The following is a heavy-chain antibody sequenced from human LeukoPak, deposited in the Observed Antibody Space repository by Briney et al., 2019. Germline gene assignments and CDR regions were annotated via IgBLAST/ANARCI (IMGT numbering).Heavy chain of an antibody. CDR3: AKPARTDYADY. V-gene: IGHV3-23*01. D-gene: IGHD1-14*01. Sequence: QPGGSLRLSCAASGFTFSNYAMNWVRQAPGKGLEWVSSINGSGDKTYYADSVKGRFTISRDNSKNTLYLQMNSLRAEDTAVYYCAKPARTDYADYWGQGTLVTVSS. CDR2: INGSGDKT. CDR1: GFTFSNYA. J-gene: IGHJ4*02.